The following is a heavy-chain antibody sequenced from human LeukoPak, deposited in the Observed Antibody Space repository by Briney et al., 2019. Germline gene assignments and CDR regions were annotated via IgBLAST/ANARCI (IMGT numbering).Heavy chain of an antibody. V-gene: IGHV4-59*01. D-gene: IGHD3-9*01. CDR3: ASLDILTGYPDY. CDR1: GGSISSYY. Sequence: SETLSLTCTLSGGSISSYYWSWIRQPPGKGLEWIGYIYYSGSTNYNPSLKSRVTISVDTSKNQFSLKLSSVTAADTAVYYCASLDILTGYPDYWGQGTLVTVSS. CDR2: IYYSGST. J-gene: IGHJ4*02.